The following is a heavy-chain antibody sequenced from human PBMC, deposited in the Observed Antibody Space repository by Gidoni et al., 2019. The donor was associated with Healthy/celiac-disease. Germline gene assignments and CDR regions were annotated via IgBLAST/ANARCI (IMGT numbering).Heavy chain of an antibody. CDR3: AKDITDTVTTIID. V-gene: IGHV3-9*01. D-gene: IGHD4-17*01. Sequence: LVESGGGLVQPGRSLRLSCAASGFTFDDYAMHWVRQAPGKGLEWVSGISWNSGSIGYADSVKGRFTISRDNAKNSLYLQMNSLRAEDTALYYCAKDITDTVTTIIDWGQGTLVTVSS. J-gene: IGHJ4*02. CDR1: GFTFDDYA. CDR2: ISWNSGSI.